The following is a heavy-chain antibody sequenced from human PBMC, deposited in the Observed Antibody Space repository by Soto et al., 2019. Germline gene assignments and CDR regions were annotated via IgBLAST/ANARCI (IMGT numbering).Heavy chain of an antibody. CDR1: GFIFSDYT. Sequence: EVQLVESGGDLVQPGGSLRLSCAASGFIFSDYTMTWVRQAPGRGLEFVSHISSSGDAIFYAESAKGRFTVSRDNAKNSLYLQMNSLRDDDTAVYFCARDHGGSTWFVGVYYFFGMDVWGQGTAVTVSS. V-gene: IGHV3-48*02. CDR2: ISSSGDAI. D-gene: IGHD6-13*01. CDR3: ARDHGGSTWFVGVYYFFGMDV. J-gene: IGHJ6*02.